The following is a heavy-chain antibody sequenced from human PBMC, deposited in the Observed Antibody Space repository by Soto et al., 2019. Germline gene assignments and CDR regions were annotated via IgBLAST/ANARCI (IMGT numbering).Heavy chain of an antibody. Sequence: SETLSLTCAVSGGSISSGGYSWSWIRQPPGKGLEWIGYIYHSGSTNYNPSLKSRVTISVDTSKNQFSLKLSSVTAADTAVYYCARGRRRAAAGKTIGAFDIWGQGTMVTVSS. CDR2: IYHSGST. J-gene: IGHJ3*02. V-gene: IGHV4-30-2*01. CDR3: ARGRRRAAAGKTIGAFDI. D-gene: IGHD6-13*01. CDR1: GGSISSGGYS.